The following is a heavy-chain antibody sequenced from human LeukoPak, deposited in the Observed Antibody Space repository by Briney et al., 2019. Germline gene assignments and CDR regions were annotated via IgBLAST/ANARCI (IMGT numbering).Heavy chain of an antibody. CDR1: GFTFSDYA. CDR3: ARSVPDYTRFDY. Sequence: PGGPLRLSCVASGFTFSDYAMNWVRQAPGKGLEWVSTFKTKYHQVYYAESVRGRFTISTDNSRNTVFLQMNSLGADDTALYYCARSVPDYTRFDYWGQGALVTVSS. V-gene: IGHV3-23*05. CDR2: FKTKYHQV. D-gene: IGHD4-11*01. J-gene: IGHJ4*02.